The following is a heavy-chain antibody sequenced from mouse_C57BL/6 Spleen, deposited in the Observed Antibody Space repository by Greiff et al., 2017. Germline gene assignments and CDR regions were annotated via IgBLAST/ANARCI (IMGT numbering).Heavy chain of an antibody. CDR1: GYTFTDYN. D-gene: IGHD2-3*01. CDR3: AREGYDGYYVGY. CDR2: INPNNGGT. J-gene: IGHJ2*01. V-gene: IGHV1-22*01. Sequence: EVKVVESGPELVKPGASVKMSCKASGYTFTDYNMHWVKQSHGKSLEWIGYINPNNGGTSYNQKFKGKATLTVNKSSSTAYMELRSLTSEDSAVYYCAREGYDGYYVGYWGQGTTLTVSS.